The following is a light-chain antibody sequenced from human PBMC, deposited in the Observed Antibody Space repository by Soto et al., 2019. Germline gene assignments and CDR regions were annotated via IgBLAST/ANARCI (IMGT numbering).Light chain of an antibody. CDR1: SSDIGAYDY. CDR2: EVT. V-gene: IGLV2-14*01. Sequence: QSVLTQPASVSGSPGQSITISCTGTSSDIGAYDYVSWYQQYPGRVPKLLIREVTNRPSGVSDRFSGSKSGNTASLTISGLQTEDEADYYCSSHAGSSAFYVFGTGTKVT. CDR3: SSHAGSSAFYV. J-gene: IGLJ1*01.